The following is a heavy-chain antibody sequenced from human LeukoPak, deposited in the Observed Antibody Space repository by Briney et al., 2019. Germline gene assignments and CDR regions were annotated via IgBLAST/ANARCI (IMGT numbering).Heavy chain of an antibody. Sequence: GGSLRLSCAASGFTFSNYWMHWVRQGPGKGLVWVSRINSDGRLTSYADSVKGRFAISRDNAKNTLYLQMNSLRAEDTAVYYCARDLRTPSDTNIAIDYWGQGTLVTVSS. D-gene: IGHD4-23*01. CDR3: ARDLRTPSDTNIAIDY. J-gene: IGHJ4*02. V-gene: IGHV3-74*01. CDR1: GFTFSNYW. CDR2: INSDGRLT.